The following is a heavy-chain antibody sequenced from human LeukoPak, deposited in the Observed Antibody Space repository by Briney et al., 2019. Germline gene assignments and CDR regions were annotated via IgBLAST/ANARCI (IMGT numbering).Heavy chain of an antibody. CDR3: ARLTDQERGYDFWSGYYPTYNWFDP. Sequence: ASVKVSCKASGYTFTSYDINWVRQATGQGLEWMGWMNPNSGNTSYAQKFQGRVTITRDTSISTAYMELSSLRSEDTAVYYCARLTDQERGYDFWSGYYPTYNWFDPWGQGTLVTVSS. CDR1: GYTFTSYD. CDR2: MNPNSGNT. V-gene: IGHV1-8*02. D-gene: IGHD3-3*01. J-gene: IGHJ5*02.